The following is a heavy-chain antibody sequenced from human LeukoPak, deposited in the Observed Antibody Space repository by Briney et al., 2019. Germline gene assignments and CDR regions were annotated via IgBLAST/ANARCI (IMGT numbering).Heavy chain of an antibody. CDR3: ARGLWGYGSGNSPR. CDR1: GGSFSDYY. V-gene: IGHV4-34*01. D-gene: IGHD3-10*01. Sequence: SETLSLTCAVYGGSFSDYYWSWIRQPPGKGLEWIGEINHSGSTNYNPSLKSRVTMSVDTPKNQFSLKLTSVTAADTAVYYCARGLWGYGSGNSPRWGQGTLVTVSS. J-gene: IGHJ4*02. CDR2: INHSGST.